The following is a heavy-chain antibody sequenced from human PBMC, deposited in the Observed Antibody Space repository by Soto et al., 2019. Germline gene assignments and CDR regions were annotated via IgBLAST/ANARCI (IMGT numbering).Heavy chain of an antibody. Sequence: QVQLVQSGAEVKKPGASVKVSCKASGYTFTSYGISWVRQAPGQGLEWMGWISAYNGNTNYAQKLQGRVTMTTDTSTSTGYMEPRSLRSDDSALYFCAREVYGVDVDYWGQGTLVTVSS. J-gene: IGHJ4*02. CDR3: AREVYGVDVDY. CDR1: GYTFTSYG. CDR2: ISAYNGNT. V-gene: IGHV1-18*01. D-gene: IGHD4-17*01.